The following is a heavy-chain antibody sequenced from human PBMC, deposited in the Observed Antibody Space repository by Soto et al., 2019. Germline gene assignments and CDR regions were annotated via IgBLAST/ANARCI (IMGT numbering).Heavy chain of an antibody. J-gene: IGHJ6*02. Sequence: QVQLVQSGAEVKKPGSSVKVSCKASGGTFSSYAISWVRQAPGQGLEWMGGIIPIFGIANYAQKFQGRVTITADESTSTAYMELSSLRSEDTAVYYCASITMVRGVIVYYGMDVWGQGTTVTVSS. D-gene: IGHD3-10*01. CDR2: IIPIFGIA. CDR1: GGTFSSYA. CDR3: ASITMVRGVIVYYGMDV. V-gene: IGHV1-69*12.